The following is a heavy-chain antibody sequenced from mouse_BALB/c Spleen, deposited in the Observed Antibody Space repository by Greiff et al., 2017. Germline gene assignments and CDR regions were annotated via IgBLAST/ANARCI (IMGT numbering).Heavy chain of an antibody. CDR2: INPYNGDT. V-gene: IGHV1-20*02. CDR3: ARNYGSRGRDAMDY. J-gene: IGHJ4*01. CDR1: GYSFTGYF. D-gene: IGHD1-1*01. Sequence: EVKLVESGPELVKPGASVKISCKASGYSFTGYFMNWVMQSHGKSLEWIGRINPYNGDTFYNQKFKGKATLTVDKSSSTAHMELRSLASEDSAVYYCARNYGSRGRDAMDYWGQGTSVTVSS.